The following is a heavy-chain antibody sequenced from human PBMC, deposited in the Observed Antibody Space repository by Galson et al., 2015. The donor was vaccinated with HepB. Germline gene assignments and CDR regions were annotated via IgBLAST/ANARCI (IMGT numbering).Heavy chain of an antibody. CDR2: INPNSGGT. CDR1: GYTFTGYY. V-gene: IGHV1-2*02. CDR3: ARDPEEIVVVPAAISDYYYYYMDV. J-gene: IGHJ6*03. Sequence: SVKVSCKASGYTFTGYYVHWVRQAPGQGLEWMGWINPNSGGTNYAQKFQGRVTMTRDTSISTAYMELSRLRSDDTAVYYCARDPEEIVVVPAAISDYYYYYMDVWGKGTTVTVSS. D-gene: IGHD2-2*01.